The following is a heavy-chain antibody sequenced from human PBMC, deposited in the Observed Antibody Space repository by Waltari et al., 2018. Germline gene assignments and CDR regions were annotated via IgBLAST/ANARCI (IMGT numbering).Heavy chain of an antibody. D-gene: IGHD6-13*01. J-gene: IGHJ6*02. Sequence: QVQLVQSGAEVKKPGASVKVSCKASGYTFTGYYMHWVRQAPGQGLEWMGRSNPSSVGTNYAQKFQGRVTMTRDTSISTAYMELSRLRSDDTAVYYCAARRTAAVWVSYYYGMDVWGQGTTVTVSS. V-gene: IGHV1-2*06. CDR1: GYTFTGYY. CDR2: SNPSSVGT. CDR3: AARRTAAVWVSYYYGMDV.